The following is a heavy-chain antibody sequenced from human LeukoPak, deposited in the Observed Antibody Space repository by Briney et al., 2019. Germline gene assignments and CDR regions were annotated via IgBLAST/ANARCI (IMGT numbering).Heavy chain of an antibody. Sequence: ASVKVSCKVSGYTFIVNYIHWVRQAPGQGREWMGWINSDSGGTNYAQKFHGRVTMTRDTSISTVYMDLSGLTSDDTAVYYCARGYSSSFDYWGQGTLVTVSS. V-gene: IGHV1-2*02. CDR2: INSDSGGT. CDR1: GYTFIVNY. CDR3: ARGYSSSFDY. D-gene: IGHD6-6*01. J-gene: IGHJ4*02.